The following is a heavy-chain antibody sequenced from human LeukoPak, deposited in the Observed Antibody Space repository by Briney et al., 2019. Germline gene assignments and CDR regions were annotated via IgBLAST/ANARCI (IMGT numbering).Heavy chain of an antibody. J-gene: IGHJ5*02. CDR3: ASLVRGEYCSGGSCGNWFDP. CDR2: MNPNRGNT. Sequence: ASVKVSCKASGYTFTSYDINWVRQATGQGLEWMGWMNPNRGNTGYAQKFQGRVTMTRNTSISTAYMELSSLRSEDTAVYYCASLVRGEYCSGGSCGNWFDPWGQGTLVTVSS. CDR1: GYTFTSYD. V-gene: IGHV1-8*01. D-gene: IGHD2-15*01.